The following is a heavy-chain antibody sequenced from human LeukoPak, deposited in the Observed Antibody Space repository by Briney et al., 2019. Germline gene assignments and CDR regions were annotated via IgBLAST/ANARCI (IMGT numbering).Heavy chain of an antibody. D-gene: IGHD3-16*02. J-gene: IGHJ4*02. CDR1: GGSFSGYY. CDR2: IYTSGST. Sequence: SETLSLTCAVYGGSFSGYYWSWIRQPAGKGLEWIGRIYTSGSTNYNPSLKSRVTMSVDTSKNQFSLKLSSVTAADTAVYYCATGELSKVDYWGQGTLVTVSS. V-gene: IGHV4-59*10. CDR3: ATGELSKVDY.